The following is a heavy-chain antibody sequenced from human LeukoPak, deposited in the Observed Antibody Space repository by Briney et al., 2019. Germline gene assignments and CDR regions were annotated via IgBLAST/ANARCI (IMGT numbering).Heavy chain of an antibody. CDR1: GFLFNEHG. V-gene: IGHV3-30*03. D-gene: IGHD3-10*01. Sequence: GRSLRLSCAASGFLFNEHGLHWVRQAPGKGLEWLALVSYNGLEIYYGDSVKGRFTISRDNSRDTVYLQMNSLTPEDTAVYYCARSSITMVRGVIKSTTSWYHYYNMDVWGKGTTVTVSS. J-gene: IGHJ6*03. CDR2: VSYNGLEI. CDR3: ARSSITMVRGVIKSTTSWYHYYNMDV.